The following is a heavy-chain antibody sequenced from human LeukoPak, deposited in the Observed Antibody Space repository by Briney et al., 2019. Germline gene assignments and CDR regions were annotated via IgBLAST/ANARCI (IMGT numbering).Heavy chain of an antibody. CDR3: ARDRVLYYYGSGSYQPPSN. CDR2: IYYSGST. Sequence: SETLSLTCTVSGGSISSYYWSWIRQPPGKGLEWIGYIYYSGSTNYNPSLKSRVTISVDTSKNQFSLKLSSVTAADTAVYYCARDRVLYYYGSGSYQPPSNWGQGTLVTVSS. V-gene: IGHV4-59*01. J-gene: IGHJ4*02. D-gene: IGHD3-10*01. CDR1: GGSISSYY.